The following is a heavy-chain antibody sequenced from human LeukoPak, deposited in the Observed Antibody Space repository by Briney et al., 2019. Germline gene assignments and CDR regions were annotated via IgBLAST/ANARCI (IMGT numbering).Heavy chain of an antibody. CDR2: INHVGHT. CDR1: GWSFSGGYY. Sequence: SETLSLICAVYGWSFSGGYYWSWIRQSPGKGLEWIGEINHVGHTNYNPPLKSRATISTDSSKTQFSLKLSSVTAADTAVYYCAVGYCSGGSCYNDPKDDYWGQGTLVTVSS. J-gene: IGHJ4*02. V-gene: IGHV4-34*01. CDR3: AVGYCSGGSCYNDPKDDY. D-gene: IGHD2-15*01.